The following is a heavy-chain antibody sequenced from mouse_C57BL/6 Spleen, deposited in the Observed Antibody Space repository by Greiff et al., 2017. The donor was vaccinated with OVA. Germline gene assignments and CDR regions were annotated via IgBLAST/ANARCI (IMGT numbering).Heavy chain of an antibody. CDR3: TRGSAGYFDD. J-gene: IGHJ1*03. V-gene: IGHV5-9-1*02. CDR1: GFTFSSYA. CDR2: ISSGGDYI. Sequence: EVQRVESGEGLVKPGGSLKLSCAASGFTFSSYAMSWVRQTPEKRLEWVAYISSGGDYIYYADTVKGRFTISRDNARHTLYLQMGSLKAEDTAMYYCTRGSAGYFDDWGTGTTVTVSS.